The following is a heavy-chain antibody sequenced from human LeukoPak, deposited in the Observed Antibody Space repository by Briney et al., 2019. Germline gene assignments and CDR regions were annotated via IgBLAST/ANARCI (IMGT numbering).Heavy chain of an antibody. CDR2: ISYDGSNK. CDR1: GFTFSSYG. V-gene: IGHV3-30*18. J-gene: IGHJ4*02. CDR3: AKDPEWLRFSRNYYFDY. D-gene: IGHD5-12*01. Sequence: PGRSLRLSCAASGFTFSSYGMHWVRQAPGKGLEWVAVISYDGSNKYYADSVKGRFTISRNNSKNTLYLQMNSLRAEDTAVYYCAKDPEWLRFSRNYYFDYWGQGTLVTVSS.